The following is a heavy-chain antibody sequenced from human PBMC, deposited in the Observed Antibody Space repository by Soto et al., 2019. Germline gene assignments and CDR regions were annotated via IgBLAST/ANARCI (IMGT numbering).Heavy chain of an antibody. CDR1: GYTFTSYY. CDR2: ISAYNGNT. D-gene: IGHD3-3*01. Sequence: ASVKVSCKASGYTFTSYYMHWVRQAPGQGLEWMGWISAYNGNTNYAQKLQGRVTMTTDTSTSTAYMELRSLRSDDTAVYYCARDPQGITIFGVVIGDHFDYWGQGTLVTVSS. J-gene: IGHJ4*02. CDR3: ARDPQGITIFGVVIGDHFDY. V-gene: IGHV1-18*04.